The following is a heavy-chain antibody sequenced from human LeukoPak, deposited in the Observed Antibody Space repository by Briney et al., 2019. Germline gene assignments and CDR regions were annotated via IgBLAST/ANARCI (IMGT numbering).Heavy chain of an antibody. Sequence: SETLSLTCAVYGGSFSGYYWSWIRQPPGKGLEWIGEINHSGSTNYNPSLKSRVTISVDTSKNQFSLKLSSVTAADTAVYYCARGGIAARPGHLDVWGKGTTVTVSS. CDR3: ARGGIAARPGHLDV. D-gene: IGHD6-6*01. CDR1: GGSFSGYY. J-gene: IGHJ6*04. CDR2: INHSGST. V-gene: IGHV4-34*01.